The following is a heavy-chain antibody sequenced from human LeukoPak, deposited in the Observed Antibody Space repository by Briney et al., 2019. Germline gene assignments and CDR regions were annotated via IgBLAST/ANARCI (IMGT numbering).Heavy chain of an antibody. D-gene: IGHD4-23*01. CDR3: ARGLFDCGGNPVR. Sequence: RASVKVSCKASGYTVTSYDINWVRQATGQGLEWMGWMNPNSGNTGYSQKFQGRVTITRNTSISTAYMELSSLRSEDTAVYYCARGLFDCGGNPVRWGQGTLVTVSS. CDR1: GYTVTSYD. CDR2: MNPNSGNT. V-gene: IGHV1-8*03. J-gene: IGHJ4*02.